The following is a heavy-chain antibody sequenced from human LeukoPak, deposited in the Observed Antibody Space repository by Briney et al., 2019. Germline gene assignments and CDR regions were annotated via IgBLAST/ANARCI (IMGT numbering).Heavy chain of an antibody. D-gene: IGHD2-15*01. V-gene: IGHV4-59*01. CDR1: GGSINNYY. CDR2: IHYTGTA. Sequence: PSETLSLTCTVSGGSINNYYWSWVRLTPGKGLEFIGYIHYTGTADYNPSLKSRVSMSVDTSKNQFSLNLNSVTAADTAVYYCAKGGWSLDQWGQGTLVTVSS. J-gene: IGHJ4*02. CDR3: AKGGWSLDQ.